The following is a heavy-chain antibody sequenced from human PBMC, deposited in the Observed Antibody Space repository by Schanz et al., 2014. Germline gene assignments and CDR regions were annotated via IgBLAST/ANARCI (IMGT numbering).Heavy chain of an antibody. J-gene: IGHJ3*02. CDR2: FIPILDVG. V-gene: IGHV1-69*02. CDR1: RSTFSSYT. D-gene: IGHD2-2*01. CDR3: ARGTMPGTFDI. Sequence: QVQLVQSGAVVKKPGSSVKVSCKASRSTFSSYTISWVRQARGQGLEWVGRFIPILDVGNYAQQFQGRVTFTADKSTSTAYMELSSLRYEDTALYYCARGTMPGTFDIWGQGTMVTVSS.